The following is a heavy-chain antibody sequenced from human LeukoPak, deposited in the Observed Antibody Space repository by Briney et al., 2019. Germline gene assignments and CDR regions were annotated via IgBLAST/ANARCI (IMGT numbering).Heavy chain of an antibody. V-gene: IGHV4-30-4*08. D-gene: IGHD3-22*01. J-gene: IGHJ2*01. Sequence: SQTLSLTCTVSGGSISSGDYYWSWIRQPPGKGLEWIGYIYYSGSTYYNPSLKSRVTISVDTSKNQFSLKLSSVTAADTAVYYCARPSYYYDSSGYYSLYWYFDLWGRGTLVTVSS. CDR3: ARPSYYYDSSGYYSLYWYFDL. CDR1: GGSISSGDYY. CDR2: IYYSGST.